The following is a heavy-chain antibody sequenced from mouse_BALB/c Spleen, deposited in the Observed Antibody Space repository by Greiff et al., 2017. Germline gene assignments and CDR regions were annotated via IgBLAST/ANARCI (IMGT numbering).Heavy chain of an antibody. CDR2: ISYSGST. V-gene: IGHV3-2*02. Sequence: EVKLMESGPGLVKPSQSLSLTCTVTGYSITSDYAWNWIRQFPGNKLEWMGYISYSGSTSYNPSLKSRTSITRDTSKNQFFLQLNSVTTEDTATYYCASYGSSYGFDYWGQGTTLTVSS. D-gene: IGHD1-1*01. J-gene: IGHJ2*01. CDR1: GYSITSDYA. CDR3: ASYGSSYGFDY.